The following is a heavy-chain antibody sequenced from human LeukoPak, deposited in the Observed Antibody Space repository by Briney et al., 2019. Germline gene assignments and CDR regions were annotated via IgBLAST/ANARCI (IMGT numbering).Heavy chain of an antibody. J-gene: IGHJ6*02. CDR2: INPNSGGT. Sequence: ASVKVSCKASGYTFTGYYMHWVRQAPGQGLEWMGWINPNSGGTNYAQKFQGRVTMTRDTSISTAYMELSGLRSDDTAVYYCARDRDSSGPYGMDVWGQGTTVTVSS. V-gene: IGHV1-2*02. CDR1: GYTFTGYY. CDR3: ARDRDSSGPYGMDV. D-gene: IGHD6-25*01.